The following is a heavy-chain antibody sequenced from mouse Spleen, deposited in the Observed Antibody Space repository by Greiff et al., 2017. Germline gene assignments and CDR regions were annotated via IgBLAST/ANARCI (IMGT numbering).Heavy chain of an antibody. D-gene: IGHD1-2*01. CDR1: GYSITSGYY. V-gene: IGHV3-6*01. J-gene: IGHJ3*01. CDR2: ISYDGSN. CDR3: ARHGFAY. Sequence: VQLQQSGPGLVKPSQSLSLTCSVTGYSITSGYYWNWIRQFPGNKLEWMGYISYDGSNNYNPSLKNRISITRDTSKNQFFLKLNSVTTEDTATYYCARHGFAYWGQGTLVTVSA.